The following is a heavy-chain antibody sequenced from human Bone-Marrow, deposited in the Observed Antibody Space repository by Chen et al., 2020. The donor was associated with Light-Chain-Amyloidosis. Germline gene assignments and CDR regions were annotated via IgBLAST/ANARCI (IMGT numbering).Heavy chain of an antibody. V-gene: IGHV4-38-2*01. CDR1: GSSVSGGHL. CDR2: IHHGGST. D-gene: IGHD2-21*01. CDR3: ARVNSRLLSEDYFDF. Sequence: QVQLVESGPGLVKPSETLSLTCAVSGSSVSGGHLWGWIRQPPGKGLEWIGNIHHGGSTYYNPSLESRVAVSLDTSKNYFSLRLRSVTAADTAVYYCARVNSRLLSEDYFDFWGQGSLVTVSS. J-gene: IGHJ4*02.